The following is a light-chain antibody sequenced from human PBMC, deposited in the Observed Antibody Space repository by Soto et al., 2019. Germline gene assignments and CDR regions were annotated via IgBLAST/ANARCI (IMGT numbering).Light chain of an antibody. J-gene: IGKJ3*01. Sequence: ETVLTQSPGTLSLSPGERATLSCRASQSVSSNYLAWYQQKPGQAPRLLIYGASSRATGIPDRFSGSGSGIDFTLTISRLEPEDFAVYYCQQYGSSPRSFGPGTKVDVK. CDR3: QQYGSSPRS. CDR2: GAS. V-gene: IGKV3-20*01. CDR1: QSVSSNY.